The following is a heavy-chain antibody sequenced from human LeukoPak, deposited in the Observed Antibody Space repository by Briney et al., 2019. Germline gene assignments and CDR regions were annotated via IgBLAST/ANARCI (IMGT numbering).Heavy chain of an antibody. J-gene: IGHJ4*02. CDR1: GFTFSSHA. CDR3: ARVAGPRDY. CDR2: ISSNGGST. V-gene: IGHV3-64*01. Sequence: PGGSLRLSCAASGFTFSSHAMHWVRQAPGKGLEYVSAISSNGGSTYYANSVKGRFTISRDNSKNTLYLQMGSLRAEDMAVYYCARVAGPRDYWGQGTLVTVSS.